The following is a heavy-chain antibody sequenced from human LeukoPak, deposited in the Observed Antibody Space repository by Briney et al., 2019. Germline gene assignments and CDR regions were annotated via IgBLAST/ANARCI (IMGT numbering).Heavy chain of an antibody. Sequence: ASVKVSCKASGYTFTDYYLHWVRQAPGQGLEWMGWINPNSGGTNYAQKLQGRVTMTTDTSTSTAYMELRSLRSDDTAVYYCARDSSGSPGYDYWGQGTLVTVSS. CDR3: ARDSSGSPGYDY. CDR1: GYTFTDYY. CDR2: INPNSGGT. J-gene: IGHJ4*02. V-gene: IGHV1-2*02. D-gene: IGHD6-19*01.